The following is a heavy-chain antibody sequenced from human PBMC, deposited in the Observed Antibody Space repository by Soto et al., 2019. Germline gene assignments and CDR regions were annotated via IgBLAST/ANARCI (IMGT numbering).Heavy chain of an antibody. Sequence: QEQLVQSGAEVKKPGSSVKVSCKVSGGTFSTFGISWVRQTPGQGLEWMGGIIPIFNTAKYAQKFQGSVTITADNSTRPVHIELSSLRSEDTAVDYRARQTVSSGWHYGNWFDPWGQGTLVTVSS. CDR3: ARQTVSSGWHYGNWFDP. J-gene: IGHJ5*02. CDR1: GGTFSTFG. V-gene: IGHV1-69*06. D-gene: IGHD6-19*01. CDR2: IIPIFNTA.